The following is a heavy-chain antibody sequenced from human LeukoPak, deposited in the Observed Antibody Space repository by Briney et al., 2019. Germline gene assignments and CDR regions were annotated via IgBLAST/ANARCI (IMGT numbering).Heavy chain of an antibody. J-gene: IGHJ4*02. CDR1: GFIVSRND. CDR3: ARAVAGLYFDY. Sequence: PGGSLRLFCAVSGFIVSRNDMTWVRQAPGKGLEWVSLLYSDGKTFYADSVKGRFTISRDNSKNTLNLQMNSLRADDTAVYYCARAVAGLYFDYWGQGTLVTVSS. CDR2: LYSDGKT. D-gene: IGHD6-19*01. V-gene: IGHV3-53*01.